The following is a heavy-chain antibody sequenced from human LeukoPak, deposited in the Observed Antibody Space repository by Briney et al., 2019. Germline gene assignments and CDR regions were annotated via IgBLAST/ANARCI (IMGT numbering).Heavy chain of an antibody. Sequence: PSETLSLTCAGYGGSFSGYYWRWIRQAPGKGLEWIGEINHSGSTNYNPSLKSRVTISVDTSNNQFSLKLSSVTAADTAVYYCATSSGLYGDYDYYYYYGMDVWGKGTTVTVSS. D-gene: IGHD4-17*01. CDR1: GGSFSGYY. V-gene: IGHV4-34*01. J-gene: IGHJ6*04. CDR2: INHSGST. CDR3: ATSSGLYGDYDYYYYYGMDV.